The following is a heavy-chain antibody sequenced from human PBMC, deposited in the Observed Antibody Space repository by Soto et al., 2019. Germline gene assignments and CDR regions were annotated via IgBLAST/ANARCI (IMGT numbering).Heavy chain of an antibody. J-gene: IGHJ4*02. Sequence: QVQLVQSGAEVKKPGSSVKVSCKASGGTFSSYAISWVRQAPGQGLEWMGGIIPIFGTANYAQKFQGRVTITADESTSTAYRELSSLRSEDTAVYYCARNRGSQGFVPFDYWGQGTLVTVSS. D-gene: IGHD1-26*01. V-gene: IGHV1-69*12. CDR1: GGTFSSYA. CDR2: IIPIFGTA. CDR3: ARNRGSQGFVPFDY.